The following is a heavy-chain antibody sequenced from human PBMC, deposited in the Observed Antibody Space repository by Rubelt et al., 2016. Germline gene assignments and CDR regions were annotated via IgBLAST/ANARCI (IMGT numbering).Heavy chain of an antibody. CDR1: GFTFSIHG. J-gene: IGHJ4*02. Sequence: QVQLVESGGGVVQPGRSLRLSCAASGFTFSIHGMHWVRQAPGKGLEWLALIHYDGSNKFYADSVKGRFTISRENSKNTPYLQRNSLRAEDTAVYFCARNGGDSWGQGTLVTVSS. CDR2: IHYDGSNK. V-gene: IGHV3-33*01. CDR3: ARNGGDS.